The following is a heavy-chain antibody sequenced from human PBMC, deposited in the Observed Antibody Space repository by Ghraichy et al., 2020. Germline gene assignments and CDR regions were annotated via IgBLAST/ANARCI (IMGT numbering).Heavy chain of an antibody. CDR3: ARGWVNA. V-gene: IGHV4-34*01. CDR1: GGSFSGYY. CDR2: INHSGST. D-gene: IGHD2-8*01. Sequence: SETLSLTCAVYGGSFSGYYWSWIRQPPGKGLEWIWEINHSGSTNYNPSLKSRVTISVDTSKNQFSLKLRSVTAADTAVYYCARGWVNAWGQGTRVTVSS. J-gene: IGHJ4*02.